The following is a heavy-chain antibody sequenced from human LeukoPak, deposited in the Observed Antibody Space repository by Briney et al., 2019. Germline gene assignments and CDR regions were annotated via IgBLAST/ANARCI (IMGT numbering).Heavy chain of an antibody. CDR1: GFTFSSSA. CDR3: AKSRTYGYNYIGY. D-gene: IGHD5-24*01. Sequence: GGSLRLSCAASGFTFSSSAMSWVRQVPGKGLEWVSGISASGGSTYYADSVRGRFTISRDNSKNTLYVQMNSLRAEDTAVYYCAKSRTYGYNYIGYWGQGTLVTVSS. V-gene: IGHV3-23*01. J-gene: IGHJ4*02. CDR2: ISASGGST.